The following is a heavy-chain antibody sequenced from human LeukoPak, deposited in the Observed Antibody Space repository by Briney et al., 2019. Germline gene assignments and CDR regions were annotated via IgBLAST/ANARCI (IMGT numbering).Heavy chain of an antibody. CDR1: GVSLSGYY. D-gene: IGHD4-17*01. CDR2: INHSGAT. Sequence: SETLSLTCAVYGVSLSGYYWSWIRQPPGKGLEWIGEINHSGATNYNPSLKSRVTIAVDTSKNQFSLRLSSVTAADTAMYYCARGIYGVYYFDYWGQGALVTVSS. CDR3: ARGIYGVYYFDY. J-gene: IGHJ4*02. V-gene: IGHV4-34*01.